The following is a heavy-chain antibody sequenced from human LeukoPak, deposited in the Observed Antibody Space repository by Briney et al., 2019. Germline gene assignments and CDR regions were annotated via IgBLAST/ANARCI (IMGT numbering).Heavy chain of an antibody. J-gene: IGHJ4*02. CDR1: GATFSSYT. V-gene: IGHV1-69*05. CDR2: IIPMFGTT. D-gene: IGHD1-26*01. Sequence: SVKVSCKASGATFSSYTISWVRQAPGQGLEWMGGIIPMFGTTNYAQKLQGRVTMTTDTSTSTAYMELRSLRSDDTAVYYCARDPFVLYSGSYFGYWGQGTLVTVSS. CDR3: ARDPFVLYSGSYFGY.